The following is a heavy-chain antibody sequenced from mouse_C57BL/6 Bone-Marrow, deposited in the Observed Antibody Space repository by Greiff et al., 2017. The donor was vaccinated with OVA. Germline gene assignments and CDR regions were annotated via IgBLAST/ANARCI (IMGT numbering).Heavy chain of an antibody. CDR1: GYTFTSYW. J-gene: IGHJ3*01. CDR3: AREGYYGNPFAY. V-gene: IGHV1-72*01. Sequence: QVQLKQPGAELVKPGASVKLSCKASGYTFTSYWMHWVKQRPGRGLEWIGRIDPNSGGTKYNEKFKSKATLTVDKPSSTAYMQLSSLTSEDSAVYYCAREGYYGNPFAYWGQGTLVTVSA. CDR2: IDPNSGGT. D-gene: IGHD2-1*01.